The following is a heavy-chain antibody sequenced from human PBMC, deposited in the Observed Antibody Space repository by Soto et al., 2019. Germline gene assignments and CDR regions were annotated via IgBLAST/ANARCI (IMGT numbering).Heavy chain of an antibody. Sequence: GGSLRLSCAASGFTFSSYVMSWVHQAPGKGLEWVSAISGSGGSTYYADSVKGRFTISRDNSKNTLYLQMNSLRAEDTAVYYCAKVAVAATFHYYYMDVWGKGTTVTVSS. J-gene: IGHJ6*03. CDR2: ISGSGGST. D-gene: IGHD2-15*01. V-gene: IGHV3-23*01. CDR3: AKVAVAATFHYYYMDV. CDR1: GFTFSSYV.